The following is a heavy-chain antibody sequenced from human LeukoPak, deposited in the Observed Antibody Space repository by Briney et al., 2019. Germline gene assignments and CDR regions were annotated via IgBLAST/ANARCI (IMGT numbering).Heavy chain of an antibody. V-gene: IGHV4-59*08. D-gene: IGHD6-19*01. Sequence: SETLSLTCTVSGGSISGYYWSWIRQPPGKGPEWIGYIYYSGSTNYNPSLKSRVTISVDTPKNQFSLKMNSLTAADTAVYYCARLASSGWSHRDYWGQGTLVTVSS. CDR1: GGSISGYY. J-gene: IGHJ4*02. CDR3: ARLASSGWSHRDY. CDR2: IYYSGST.